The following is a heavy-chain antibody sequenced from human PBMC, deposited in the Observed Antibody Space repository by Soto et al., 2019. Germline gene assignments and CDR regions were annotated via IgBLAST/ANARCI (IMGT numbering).Heavy chain of an antibody. J-gene: IGHJ4*02. D-gene: IGHD6-6*01. V-gene: IGHV4-30-4*01. CDR1: GGSISSGDYY. CDR2: IYYSGST. CDR3: ARDVLYSTSRIDA. Sequence: SETLSLTCTVSGGSISSGDYYWSWIRQPPGKGLEWIGYIYYSGSTYYTPSLKSRVTISIDTSKNQFSLKLSSVTAADTAVYYGARDVLYSTSRIDAWGQGTLVTVSS.